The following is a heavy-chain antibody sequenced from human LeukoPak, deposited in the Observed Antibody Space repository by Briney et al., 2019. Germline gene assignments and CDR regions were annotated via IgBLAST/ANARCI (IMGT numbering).Heavy chain of an antibody. V-gene: IGHV1-3*01. J-gene: IGHJ3*02. CDR1: GYTFTSYA. D-gene: IGHD2-21*01. CDR3: ALFPADDAFDI. CDR2: INAGNGNT. Sequence: ASVKVSCKASGYTFTSYAMHWVRQAPGQRLEWMGWINAGNGNTKYSQKLQGRVTFTRDTSASTAYMELSSLRSEDTAVYYCALFPADDAFDIWGQGTMVTVSS.